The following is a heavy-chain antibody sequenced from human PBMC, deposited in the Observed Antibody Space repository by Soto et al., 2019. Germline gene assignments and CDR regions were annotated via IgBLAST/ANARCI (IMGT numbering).Heavy chain of an antibody. J-gene: IGHJ4*02. CDR3: AREVQVHTPAFVY. D-gene: IGHD3-10*01. Sequence: QVQLVQSGAEMKKPGSSVKVSCQSSGGTFNTYAMNWVRQAPGQGPEWMGDISPMFSAANYAPKFQGRVTITADESTGTSYMQLSSLTSEDTALYFCAREVQVHTPAFVYWGQGTLDTVSS. V-gene: IGHV1-69*19. CDR1: GGTFNTYA. CDR2: ISPMFSAA.